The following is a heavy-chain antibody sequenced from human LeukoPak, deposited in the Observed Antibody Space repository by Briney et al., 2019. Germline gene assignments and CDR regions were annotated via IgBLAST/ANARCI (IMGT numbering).Heavy chain of an antibody. D-gene: IGHD3-3*01. CDR1: GGSISSYY. Sequence: SETLSLTCTVSGGSISSYYWSWIRQPPGKGLEWIGYIYYSGSTNYNPSLKSRVTISVATSKNQFSLKLSSVTAADTAVYYCARDLYPRSHQDPYDFWSGYRLWGQGTLVTVSS. CDR2: IYYSGST. CDR3: ARDLYPRSHQDPYDFWSGYRL. V-gene: IGHV4-59*12. J-gene: IGHJ4*02.